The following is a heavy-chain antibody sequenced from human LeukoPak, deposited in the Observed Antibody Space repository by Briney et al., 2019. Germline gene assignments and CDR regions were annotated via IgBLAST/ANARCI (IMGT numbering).Heavy chain of an antibody. CDR3: AREFCGGDCYWRFEQYFQH. Sequence: TGGSLRLSCAASGFTFSSYAMHWVRQAPGKGLEWVAVISCDGSNKYYADSVKGRFTISRDNSKNTLYLQMNSLRAEDTAVYYCAREFCGGDCYWRFEQYFQHWGQGTLVTVSS. J-gene: IGHJ1*01. D-gene: IGHD2-21*02. CDR2: ISCDGSNK. CDR1: GFTFSSYA. V-gene: IGHV3-30-3*01.